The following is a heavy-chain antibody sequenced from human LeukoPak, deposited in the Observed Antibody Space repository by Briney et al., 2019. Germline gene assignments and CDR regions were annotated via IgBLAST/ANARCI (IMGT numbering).Heavy chain of an antibody. CDR1: GFTFSSYW. V-gene: IGHV3-7*01. Sequence: PGGSLRLSRAGSGFTFSSYWMSWVRQAPGKGLEWVANINQDGSEKYYVDSVKGRFTISRDNAKNSLYLQMNSLRAEDTAVYYWATNSGAYLAYTFDYWAREPWSPSPQ. CDR2: INQDGSEK. D-gene: IGHD1-26*01. J-gene: IGHJ4*02. CDR3: ATNSGAYLAYTFDY.